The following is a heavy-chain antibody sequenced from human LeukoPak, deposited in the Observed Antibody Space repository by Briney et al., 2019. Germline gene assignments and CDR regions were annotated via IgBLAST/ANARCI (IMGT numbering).Heavy chain of an antibody. Sequence: GGSLRLSCAASGFTFSSYSMTWVRQAPGKGLEGVPPISSSSSYIYYADSVKGRFTISRDNAKNSLYLQMNSLRAEDTAVYYCARDPHCSSTSCFFDYWGQGTLVTVSS. CDR1: GFTFSSYS. CDR3: ARDPHCSSTSCFFDY. J-gene: IGHJ4*02. D-gene: IGHD2-2*01. V-gene: IGHV3-21*01. CDR2: ISSSSSYI.